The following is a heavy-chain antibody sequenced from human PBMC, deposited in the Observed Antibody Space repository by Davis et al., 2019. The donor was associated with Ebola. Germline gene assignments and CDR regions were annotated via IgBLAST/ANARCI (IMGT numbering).Heavy chain of an antibody. V-gene: IGHV3-11*01. Sequence: PGGSLRISCAASGFTFSSYSMTWVRQAPGKGLEWVSGIGRSGDSIIYADSVKGRFTISRDNAKNSLYLQMNSLRAEDTAVYYCARNRYFDYWGQGTLVTVSS. CDR2: IGRSGDSI. CDR3: ARNRYFDY. CDR1: GFTFSSYS. J-gene: IGHJ4*02.